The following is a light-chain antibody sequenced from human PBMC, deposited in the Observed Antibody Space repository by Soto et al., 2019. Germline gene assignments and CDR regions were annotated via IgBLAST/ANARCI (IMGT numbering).Light chain of an antibody. CDR2: EVT. CDR1: SSDVGDYNY. V-gene: IGLV2-14*01. CDR3: SSYTSSSTLLYV. Sequence: QSVLTQPASVSGSPGRSITISCTGTSSDVGDYNYVSWYQQHPDKAPKLMLYEVTTRPSGVSDRFSGSKSGNTASLTISGLQAEDEADYYCSSYTSSSTLLYVFGTGTKVTVL. J-gene: IGLJ1*01.